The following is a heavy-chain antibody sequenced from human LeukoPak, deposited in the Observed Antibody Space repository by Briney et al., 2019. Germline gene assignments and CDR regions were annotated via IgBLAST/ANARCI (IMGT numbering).Heavy chain of an antibody. D-gene: IGHD6-19*01. CDR1: GFTFSSYG. CDR3: AKETQAELDY. Sequence: GGSLRLSCAASGFTFSSYGMHWVRRAPGKGLEWVAVISYDGSNKYYADSVKGRFTISRDNSKNTLYLQMNSLRAEDTAVYYCAKETQAELDYWGQGTLVTVSS. CDR2: ISYDGSNK. V-gene: IGHV3-30*18. J-gene: IGHJ4*02.